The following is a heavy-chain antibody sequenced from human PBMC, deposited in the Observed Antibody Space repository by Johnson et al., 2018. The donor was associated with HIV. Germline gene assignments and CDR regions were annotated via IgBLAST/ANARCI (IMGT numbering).Heavy chain of an antibody. D-gene: IGHD3-10*01. J-gene: IGHJ3*02. Sequence: EVQLVESGGGLVQPGGSLRLSCAASGFTFSSYWMSWVRQAPGKGLEWVANIKQAGSEKYYVDSVKGRFTISRDNAKNSLYLQMNSLRAEDTAVYYCARVPILWFGVLSGVVAFDIWGQGTMVTVSS. CDR1: GFTFSSYW. CDR3: ARVPILWFGVLSGVVAFDI. V-gene: IGHV3-7*01. CDR2: IKQAGSEK.